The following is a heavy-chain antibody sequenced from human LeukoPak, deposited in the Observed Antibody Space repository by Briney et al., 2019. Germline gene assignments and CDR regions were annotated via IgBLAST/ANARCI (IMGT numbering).Heavy chain of an antibody. Sequence: GGSLRLSCATSGFTFSTSWMHWVRQAPGKGLVWVSRINTDGNTRDYADSVKGRFTISRDNAKNTLYLQMNSPRADDTAVYYCVRDMGYYDKVWGQGTLVTVSS. J-gene: IGHJ4*02. V-gene: IGHV3-74*01. CDR2: INTDGNTR. D-gene: IGHD3-22*01. CDR1: GFTFSTSW. CDR3: VRDMGYYDKV.